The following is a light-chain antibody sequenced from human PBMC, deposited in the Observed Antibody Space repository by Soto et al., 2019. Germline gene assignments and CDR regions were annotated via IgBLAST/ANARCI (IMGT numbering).Light chain of an antibody. CDR3: QHYSNYWT. Sequence: MSHSPATLSASVLYKGTLTFRASQTINTWLSWYQQKPGKPPSLLIFDSSTFQSGVPSRFIGSGFGIDFTLTISSLQPDDFGTYYCQHYSNYWTFGQGTKVDI. V-gene: IGKV1-5*01. CDR2: DSS. CDR1: QTINTW. J-gene: IGKJ1*01.